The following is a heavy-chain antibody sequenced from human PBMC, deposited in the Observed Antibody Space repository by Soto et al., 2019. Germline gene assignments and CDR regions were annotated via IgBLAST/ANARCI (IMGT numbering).Heavy chain of an antibody. CDR1: GGTFSSYT. J-gene: IGHJ4*02. D-gene: IGHD3-22*01. CDR2: IIPILGIA. V-gene: IGHV1-69*02. Sequence: QVQLVQSGAEVKKPGSSVKVSCKASGGTFSSYTISWVRQAPGQGLEWMGRIIPILGIANYAQKFQGRVTITADNPTGTAYMELSSLRSEDTAVYYCARQFDSADYYDSSGHSFDYWGQGTLVTVSS. CDR3: ARQFDSADYYDSSGHSFDY.